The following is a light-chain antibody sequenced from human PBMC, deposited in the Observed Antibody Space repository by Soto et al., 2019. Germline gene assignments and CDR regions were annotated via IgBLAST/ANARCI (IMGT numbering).Light chain of an antibody. CDR3: QQYESSWT. CDR2: VAS. J-gene: IGKJ1*01. Sequence: EIVLTQSPGTLSLSPGAGATLSCRASQSISSTFLAWYQHKPGQAPRVLIYVASRRAAGIPDSFSGSGSGTDLPLTSNGLEPEDYAVYYWQQYESSWTFGQGTKVEMK. V-gene: IGKV3-20*01. CDR1: QSISSTF.